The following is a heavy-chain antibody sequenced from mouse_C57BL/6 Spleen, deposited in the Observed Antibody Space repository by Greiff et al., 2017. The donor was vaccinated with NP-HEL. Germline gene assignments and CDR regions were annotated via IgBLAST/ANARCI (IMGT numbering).Heavy chain of an antibody. CDR3: ARSDDYLYAMDY. J-gene: IGHJ2*01. Sequence: QVQLKQPGAELVKPGASVKLSCKASGYTFTSYWMQWVKQRPGQGLEWIGEIDPSDSYTNYNQKFKGKATLTIDTSSSTAYMQLSSLTSEDSAVYYCARSDDYLYAMDYWGQGTTLTVSS. V-gene: IGHV1-50*01. CDR1: GYTFTSYW. D-gene: IGHD2-4*01. CDR2: IDPSDSYT.